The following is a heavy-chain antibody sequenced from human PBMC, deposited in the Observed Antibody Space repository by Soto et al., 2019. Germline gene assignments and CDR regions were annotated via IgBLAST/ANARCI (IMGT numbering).Heavy chain of an antibody. Sequence: GGSLRLSCAASGFTFSSYSMNWVRQAPGKGLEWVSSISSSSSYIYYADSVKGRFTISRDNAKNSLYLQMNSLRAEDTAVYYCARDLTFKWVSAVNAFDIWGQGTMVTVSS. J-gene: IGHJ3*02. CDR3: ARDLTFKWVSAVNAFDI. CDR2: ISSSSSYI. CDR1: GFTFSSYS. D-gene: IGHD2-2*01. V-gene: IGHV3-21*01.